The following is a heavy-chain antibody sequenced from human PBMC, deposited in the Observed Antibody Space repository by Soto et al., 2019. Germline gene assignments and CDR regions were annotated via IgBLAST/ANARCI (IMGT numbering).Heavy chain of an antibody. J-gene: IGHJ4*01. CDR2: ISYDGSVK. V-gene: IGHV3-30*03. CDR3: AIDCPGGPPYLYAY. Sequence: PGGSLRISCAASGFIFSNYGMHWVRQAPGKGVEWVTIISYDGSVKYYADSVKGRFTISRDNSKNTLYLQMNSLRAEGTGVSCSAIDCPGGPPYLYAYGGQRSLVTGS. D-gene: IGHD3-16*01. CDR1: GFIFSNYG.